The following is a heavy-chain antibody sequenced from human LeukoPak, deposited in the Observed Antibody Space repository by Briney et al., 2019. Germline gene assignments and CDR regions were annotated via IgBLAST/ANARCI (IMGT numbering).Heavy chain of an antibody. D-gene: IGHD3-22*01. J-gene: IGHJ5*02. CDR1: GGSISSGGYY. V-gene: IGHV4-31*03. Sequence: PSETLSLTCTVSGGSISSGGYYWSWIRQHPGKGLEWIGYIYYSGSTYYNPSLKSRVTISVDTSKNQFSLKLSSVTAADTAMYYCARASKYYYDSSGTPPHNWFDPWGQGTLVTVSS. CDR3: ARASKYYYDSSGTPPHNWFDP. CDR2: IYYSGST.